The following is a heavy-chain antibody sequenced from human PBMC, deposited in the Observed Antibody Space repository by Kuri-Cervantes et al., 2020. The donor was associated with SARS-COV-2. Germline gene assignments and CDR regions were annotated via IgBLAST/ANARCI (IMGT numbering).Heavy chain of an antibody. V-gene: IGHV3-30*04. D-gene: IGHD1-26*01. CDR3: ARPYSGSYQSWFDP. CDR2: ISYDGSNK. Sequence: GESLKISCAASGFTFSSYAMHWVRQASGKGLEWVAVISYDGSNKYYADSVKGRFTISRDNSKNTLYLQMNSLRAEDTAVYYCARPYSGSYQSWFDPWGQGTLVTVSS. J-gene: IGHJ5*02. CDR1: GFTFSSYA.